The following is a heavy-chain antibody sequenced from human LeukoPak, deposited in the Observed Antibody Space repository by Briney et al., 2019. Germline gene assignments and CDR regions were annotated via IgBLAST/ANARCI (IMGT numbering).Heavy chain of an antibody. CDR3: ARVGITGTTRGAFDI. J-gene: IGHJ3*02. D-gene: IGHD1-7*01. CDR2: IYDRGST. CDR1: GASINSSNFY. Sequence: PSETLSLTCTVSGASINSSNFYWGWIRQPPGKGLEWIANIYDRGSTYYNPSLKSRVTISVDRSKNQFSLKLSSVTAADTAVYYCARVGITGTTRGAFDIWGRGTMVTVSS. V-gene: IGHV4-39*07.